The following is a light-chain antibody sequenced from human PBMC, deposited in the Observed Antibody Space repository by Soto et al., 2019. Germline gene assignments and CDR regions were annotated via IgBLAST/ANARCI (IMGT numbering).Light chain of an antibody. CDR1: QSVSSTY. Sequence: EIVLTQCLDTLFLFPGERATLSCRASQSVSSTYLAWYQQKPGQAPRPLISAASSRATGTPDRFSGSGSGTDFTLTISRLEPEDFAVYYCQQYGRSRWTFGQGTKV. J-gene: IGKJ1*01. CDR3: QQYGRSRWT. V-gene: IGKV3-20*01. CDR2: AAS.